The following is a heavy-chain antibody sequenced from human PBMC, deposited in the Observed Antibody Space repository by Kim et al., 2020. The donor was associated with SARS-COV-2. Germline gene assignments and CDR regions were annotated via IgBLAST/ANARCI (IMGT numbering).Heavy chain of an antibody. J-gene: IGHJ6*02. CDR1: GFTFSSYA. Sequence: GGSLRPSCAASGFTFSSYAMSWVRQAPGKGLEWVSAISGSGGSTYYADSVKGRFTISRDNSKNTLYLQMNSLRAEDTAVYYCAKEARWELLSYYYYGMDVWGQGTMVTVSS. V-gene: IGHV3-23*01. D-gene: IGHD1-26*01. CDR3: AKEARWELLSYYYYGMDV. CDR2: ISGSGGST.